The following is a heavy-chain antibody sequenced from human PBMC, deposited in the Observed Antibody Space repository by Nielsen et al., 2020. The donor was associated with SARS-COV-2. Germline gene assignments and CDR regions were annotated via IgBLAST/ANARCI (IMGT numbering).Heavy chain of an antibody. J-gene: IGHJ3*02. CDR3: AKDLDEGAIGGSFDI. Sequence: GESLKISCAASGFTFGVYGMHWVRQAPGKGLEWVGLISYDGSNKFYADSVRGRFSISRDDSKNTLYLQMNSLRAEDTAVFFCAKDLDEGAIGGSFDICGQGTMVTVSS. V-gene: IGHV3-30*18. CDR1: GFTFGVYG. D-gene: IGHD2-2*01. CDR2: ISYDGSNK.